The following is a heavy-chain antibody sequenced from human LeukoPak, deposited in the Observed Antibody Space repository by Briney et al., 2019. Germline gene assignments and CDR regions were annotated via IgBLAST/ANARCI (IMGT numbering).Heavy chain of an antibody. CDR2: ISSSSSTI. Sequence: XLXXXXXGFTXXSYHMNWVRQAPGKGLEWISYISSSSSTIYYADSVKGRFTISRDNAKNTLYLQTNSLRDEDTAVYYCARASPYYYGMDVWGQGTTVTVSS. J-gene: IGHJ6*02. CDR1: GFTXXSYH. V-gene: IGHV3-48*02. CDR3: ARASPYYYGMDV.